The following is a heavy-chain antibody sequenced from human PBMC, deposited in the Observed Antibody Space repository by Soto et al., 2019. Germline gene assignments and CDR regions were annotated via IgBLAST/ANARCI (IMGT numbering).Heavy chain of an antibody. Sequence: GGSLRLSCPASGFTLGDAWMSWVRKAPGKGLDWVGRIKSKSDGGTTEYAAPVRGRFTISRDDSKNTLYLQMNSLKTEDTAVYYCTTDLWRIAVVVGSTGYFNPWGQGTPVTVSS. CDR2: IKSKSDGGTT. CDR3: TTDLWRIAVVVGSTGYFNP. J-gene: IGHJ5*02. V-gene: IGHV3-15*01. D-gene: IGHD2-15*01. CDR1: GFTLGDAW.